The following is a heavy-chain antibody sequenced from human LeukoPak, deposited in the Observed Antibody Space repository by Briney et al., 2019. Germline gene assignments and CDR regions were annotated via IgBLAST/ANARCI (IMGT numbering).Heavy chain of an antibody. D-gene: IGHD6-13*01. Sequence: GRSLRLSCAASGFTFSSYGMHWVRQAPGKGLEWVAVIWYDGSNKYYADSVKGRFTISRDTSKNTLYLQMNSLRPGDTAVYYCAKDVRGEAAAQDYWGQGTLVTVSS. CDR2: IWYDGSNK. CDR1: GFTFSSYG. CDR3: AKDVRGEAAAQDY. V-gene: IGHV3-33*06. J-gene: IGHJ4*02.